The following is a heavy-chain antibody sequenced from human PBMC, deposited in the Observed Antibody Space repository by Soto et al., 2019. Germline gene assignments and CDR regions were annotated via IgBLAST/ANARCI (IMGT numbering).Heavy chain of an antibody. D-gene: IGHD1-1*01. CDR3: AKGYQMGTMIIDY. CDR2: ISYDGNTQ. Sequence: GGSLRLSCAASGFTFSSYGINWVRQAPGKGLEWVTVISYDGNTQYYADSVKGRFTISRDNSKNTLYLQMNSLRAEDTGVYYCAKGYQMGTMIIDYWGQGTLVTVSS. V-gene: IGHV3-30*18. CDR1: GFTFSSYG. J-gene: IGHJ4*02.